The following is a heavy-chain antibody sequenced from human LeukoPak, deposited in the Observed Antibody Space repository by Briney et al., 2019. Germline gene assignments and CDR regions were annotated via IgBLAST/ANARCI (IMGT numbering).Heavy chain of an antibody. J-gene: IGHJ3*02. Sequence: SETLSLTCTVSGGSISSGSYYWSWIRQPAGKGLEWIGYIYYSGSTNYNPSLKSRVTISVDTSKNQFSLKLSSVTAADTAVYYCARGTRSSWYRMDAFDIWGQGTMVTVSS. CDR3: ARGTRSSWYRMDAFDI. CDR1: GGSISSGSYY. D-gene: IGHD6-13*01. V-gene: IGHV4-61*10. CDR2: IYYSGST.